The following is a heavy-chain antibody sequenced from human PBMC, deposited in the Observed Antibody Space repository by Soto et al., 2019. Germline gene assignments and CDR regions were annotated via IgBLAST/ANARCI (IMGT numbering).Heavy chain of an antibody. J-gene: IGHJ6*02. V-gene: IGHV1-8*01. CDR2: MNPNSGNT. D-gene: IGHD6-19*01. CDR3: ARVLPWQVAPPYYYYGMDV. Sequence: ASVKVSCKASGYTFTSYDVNWVRQATGQGLEWMGWMNPNSGNTGYAQKFQGRVTLTRDTSISTAYMELSSLRSEDTAVYYCARVLPWQVAPPYYYYGMDVWGQGTTVTVSS. CDR1: GYTFTSYD.